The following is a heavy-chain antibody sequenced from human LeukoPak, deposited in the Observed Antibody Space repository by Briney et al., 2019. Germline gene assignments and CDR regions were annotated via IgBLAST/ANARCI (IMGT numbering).Heavy chain of an antibody. J-gene: IGHJ6*03. D-gene: IGHD6-13*01. Sequence: ASVKVSCKASGYTFTGYYMHWVRQAPGQGLEWMGWINPNSGGTNYAQKFQGRVTMTRDTSISTAYMELSRLRSEDTAVYYCARHRGGSSSWSYYYYYYMDVWGKGTTVTVSS. V-gene: IGHV1-2*02. CDR3: ARHRGGSSSWSYYYYYYMDV. CDR1: GYTFTGYY. CDR2: INPNSGGT.